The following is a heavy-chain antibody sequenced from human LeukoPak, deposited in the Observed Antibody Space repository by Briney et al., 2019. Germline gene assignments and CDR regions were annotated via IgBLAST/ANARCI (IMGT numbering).Heavy chain of an antibody. CDR1: GGSFSGYY. Sequence: SETLSLTCAVYGGSFSGYYWSWIRQPPGKGLEWIGYIYYSGSTNYNPSLKSRVSTSVDTSKNQFSLKLSSVTAADTAVYYCARGKYYYGSGTYYTRSYDWYFDLWGRGTLVTVSS. D-gene: IGHD3-10*01. V-gene: IGHV4-59*08. CDR3: ARGKYYYGSGTYYTRSYDWYFDL. CDR2: IYYSGST. J-gene: IGHJ2*01.